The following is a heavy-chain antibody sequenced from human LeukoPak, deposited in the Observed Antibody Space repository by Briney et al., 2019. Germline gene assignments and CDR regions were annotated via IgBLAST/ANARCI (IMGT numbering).Heavy chain of an antibody. J-gene: IGHJ4*02. D-gene: IGHD4-23*01. V-gene: IGHV1-24*01. CDR3: ARVGDGGYYFDY. CDR1: GYTLTELS. Sequence: ASVKVSCKVSGYTLTELSMHWVRQAPGKGLEWMGGFDPEDGETIYAQKFQGRVTMTEDTSTDTAYMELRSLRSDDTAVYYCARVGDGGYYFDYWGQGTLVTVSS. CDR2: FDPEDGET.